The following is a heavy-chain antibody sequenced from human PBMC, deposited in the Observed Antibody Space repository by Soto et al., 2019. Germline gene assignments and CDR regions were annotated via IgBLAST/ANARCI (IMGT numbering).Heavy chain of an antibody. Sequence: PGGSLRLSCAASGFTFSDYYISWIRQAPGKGLEWVSAISGSGGSTYYADSVKGRFTISRDNSKNTLYLQMNSLRAEDTAVYYCAKVSSSSWEYYYYGMDVWGQGTTVTVSS. CDR3: AKVSSSSWEYYYYGMDV. V-gene: IGHV3-23*01. CDR1: GFTFSDYY. J-gene: IGHJ6*02. CDR2: ISGSGGST. D-gene: IGHD6-6*01.